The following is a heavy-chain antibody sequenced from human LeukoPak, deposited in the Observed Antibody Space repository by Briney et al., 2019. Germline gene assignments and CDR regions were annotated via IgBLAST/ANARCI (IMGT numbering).Heavy chain of an antibody. CDR2: IYTSGST. CDR1: GGSISSGSYY. Sequence: PSETLSLTCTVSGGSISSGSYYWSWIRQPAGKGLEWIGRIYTSGSTNYNPSLKSRVTISVDTSKNQFSLKLSSVTAADTAVYYCARVSDGYNSYYYYYYMDVWGKGTTVTISS. J-gene: IGHJ6*03. CDR3: ARVSDGYNSYYYYYYMDV. D-gene: IGHD5-24*01. V-gene: IGHV4-61*02.